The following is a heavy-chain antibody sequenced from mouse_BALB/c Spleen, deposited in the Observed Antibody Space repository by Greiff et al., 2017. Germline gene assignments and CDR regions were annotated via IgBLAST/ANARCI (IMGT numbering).Heavy chain of an antibody. V-gene: IGHV5-17*02. CDR2: ISSGSSTI. J-gene: IGHJ3*01. CDR3: ARDWFAY. Sequence: EESGGGLVQPGGSRKLSCAASGFTFSSFGMHWVRQAPEKGLEWVAYISSGSSTIYYADTVKGRFTISRDNPKNTLFLQMTSLRSEDTAMYYCARDWFAYWGQGTLVTVSA. CDR1: GFTFSSFG.